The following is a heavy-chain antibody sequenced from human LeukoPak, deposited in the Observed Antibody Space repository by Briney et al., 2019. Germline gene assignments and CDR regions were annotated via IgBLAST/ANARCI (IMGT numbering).Heavy chain of an antibody. CDR1: GFTFSSSS. CDR2: ITTSSGAT. J-gene: IGHJ4*02. CDR3: ARVWQDYSGVDY. Sequence: PGGSLRLSCAASGFTFSSSSMNWVRQAPGKGLEWISYITTSSGATYYADSVKGRFAISRDNAKSSLYLQMNSLRDEDTAVYYCARVWQDYSGVDYWGQGTLVTVSS. V-gene: IGHV3-48*02. D-gene: IGHD2-21*01.